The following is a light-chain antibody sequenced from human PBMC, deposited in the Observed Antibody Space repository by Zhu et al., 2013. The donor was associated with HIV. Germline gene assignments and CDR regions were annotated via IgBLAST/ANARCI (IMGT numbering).Light chain of an antibody. J-gene: IGKJ1*01. CDR3: QQYNSYSTWT. CDR1: QSISSW. V-gene: IGKV1-5*03. CDR2: KAS. Sequence: DIQMTQSPSTLSASVGDRVTITCRASQSISSWLAWYQQKPGKAPKLLIYKASSLESGVPSKFSGSGSGTDFTLTISSLQPDDLATYYCQQYNSYSTWTFGQGTKVEIK.